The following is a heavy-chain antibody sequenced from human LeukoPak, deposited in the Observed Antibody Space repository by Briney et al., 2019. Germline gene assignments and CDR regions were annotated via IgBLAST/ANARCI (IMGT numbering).Heavy chain of an antibody. V-gene: IGHV3-30*04. J-gene: IGHJ3*02. D-gene: IGHD3-3*01. CDR2: ISYGGIDK. CDR3: ARESWSDSVAFDI. CDR1: GFNFSSYA. Sequence: GTSLRLSCAASGFNFSSYAMHWVRQAPGEGLEWVGLISYGGIDKSYADSVKGRFTISRDSSKRTLYLQMSSLRAEDTAMYYCARESWSDSVAFDIWGLGTMVIVSS.